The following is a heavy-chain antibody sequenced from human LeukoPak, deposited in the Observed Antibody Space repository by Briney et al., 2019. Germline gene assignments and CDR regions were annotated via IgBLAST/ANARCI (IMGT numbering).Heavy chain of an antibody. V-gene: IGHV4-34*01. J-gene: IGHJ3*02. Sequence: SETLSLTCAVYGGSFSGYYWSWIRQSPGKGLEWIGEIDDGGNTNYNPSLMSRVIVSMEKSKKQFSLVMRSVAAADTAVYYCARFSRITWGDWGDAFDIWGQGTTVIVSS. D-gene: IGHD2-21*02. CDR3: ARFSRITWGDWGDAFDI. CDR1: GGSFSGYY. CDR2: IDDGGNT.